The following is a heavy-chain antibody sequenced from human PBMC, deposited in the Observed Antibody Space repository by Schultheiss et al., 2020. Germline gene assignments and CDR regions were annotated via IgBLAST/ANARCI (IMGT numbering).Heavy chain of an antibody. CDR3: AREEYSSSWYGYYYYYGMDV. J-gene: IGHJ6*02. CDR1: GFTFSSYS. V-gene: IGHV3-48*01. D-gene: IGHD6-13*01. Sequence: GGSLRLSCAASGFTFSSYSMNWVRQAPGKGLEWVSYISSSSSTIYYADSVKGRFTISRDNAKNSLYLQMNSLRAEDTAVYYCAREEYSSSWYGYYYYYGMDVWGQEATVNAYS. CDR2: ISSSSSTI.